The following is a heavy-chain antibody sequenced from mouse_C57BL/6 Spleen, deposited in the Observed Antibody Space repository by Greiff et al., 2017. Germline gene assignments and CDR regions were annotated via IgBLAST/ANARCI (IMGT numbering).Heavy chain of an antibody. CDR2: IYPGDGDT. V-gene: IGHV1-80*01. CDR3: ARSHYYGSSYAMDY. CDR1: GYAFSSYW. D-gene: IGHD1-1*01. J-gene: IGHJ4*01. Sequence: QVQLQQSGAELVKPRASVKISCTASGYAFSSYWMNWVQQRPGKGLEWIGQIYPGDGDTNYNGKFKGQATLTADKSSSTAYMQLSSLTSEDSAVYFCARSHYYGSSYAMDYWGQGTAVTVSS.